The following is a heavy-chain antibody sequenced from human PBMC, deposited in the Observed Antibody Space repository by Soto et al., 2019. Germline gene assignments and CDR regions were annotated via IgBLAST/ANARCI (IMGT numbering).Heavy chain of an antibody. Sequence: GGSLRLSCAASGFTFSSYAMSWVRQAPGKGLEWVSAISGSGGSTYYADSVKGRFTISRDNSKNTLYLQMNSLRAEDTAVYYCAKATQLWSLYYYYGMDVWGQGTTVTVSS. CDR2: ISGSGGST. CDR3: AKATQLWSLYYYYGMDV. J-gene: IGHJ6*02. D-gene: IGHD5-18*01. V-gene: IGHV3-23*01. CDR1: GFTFSSYA.